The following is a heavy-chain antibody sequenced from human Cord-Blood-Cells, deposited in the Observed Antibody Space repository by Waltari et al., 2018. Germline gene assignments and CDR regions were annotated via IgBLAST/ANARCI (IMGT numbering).Heavy chain of an antibody. Sequence: QVQLVQSGAEVKKPGSSVKVSCKASGGTFSSYAISWVRQAPGQGLEWMGGIIPIFGTANYAQKFQGRVTITADKATSTAYMELSSLRSEDTAVYYCAREGFFYSSGGSSPYYGDYHGGGNYFDYWGQGTLVTVYS. CDR3: AREGFFYSSGGSSPYYGDYHGGGNYFDY. J-gene: IGHJ4*02. CDR1: GGTFSSYA. D-gene: IGHD2-15*01. V-gene: IGHV1-69*06. CDR2: IIPIFGTA.